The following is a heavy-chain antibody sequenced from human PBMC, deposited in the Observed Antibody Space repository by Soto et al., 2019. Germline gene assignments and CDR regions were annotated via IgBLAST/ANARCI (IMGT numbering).Heavy chain of an antibody. CDR2: INHSGST. V-gene: IGHV4-34*01. Sequence: PSETLSLTCAVYGGAFSGYYWSWIRQPPGKGGGWSGEINHSGSTNYNPSLKRRVTISVDTSKNQVSLKLSSVTAADAAVYYWASQGLGSCGYGMSAPWGQGTLVTVSS. CDR1: GGAFSGYY. CDR3: ASQGLGSCGYGMSAP. D-gene: IGHD5-18*01. J-gene: IGHJ5*02.